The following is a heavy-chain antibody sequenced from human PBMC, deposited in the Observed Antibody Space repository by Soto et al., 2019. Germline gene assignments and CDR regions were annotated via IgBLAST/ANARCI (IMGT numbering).Heavy chain of an antibody. CDR3: AVYAARHWFGP. CDR1: GLAVSTDY. Sequence: EVHLVESGGDLVQPGGSLRLSGAASGLAVSTDYMTWVRQAPGKGLEWVSLIYVGGGTYYADSVKSRFTISRDNTNSTLYLQMNSLRAEDTAVYYCAVYAARHWFGPWGQGTQVTVSS. J-gene: IGHJ5*02. CDR2: IYVGGGT. V-gene: IGHV3-66*01. D-gene: IGHD6-6*01.